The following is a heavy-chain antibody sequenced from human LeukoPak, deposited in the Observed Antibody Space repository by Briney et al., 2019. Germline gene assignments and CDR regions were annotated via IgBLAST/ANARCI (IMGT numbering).Heavy chain of an antibody. J-gene: IGHJ6*03. CDR2: IRYDGSNK. CDR1: GFTFSSYG. Sequence: PGGSLRLSCAASGFTFSSYGMHWVRQAPGKGLEWVAFIRYDGSNKYYADSVEGRFTISRDNSKNTLYLQMNSLRAEDTAVYYCAKEGSTVQKYYYYYYMDVWGKGTTVTISS. CDR3: AKEGSTVQKYYYYYYMDV. V-gene: IGHV3-30*02. D-gene: IGHD3-10*01.